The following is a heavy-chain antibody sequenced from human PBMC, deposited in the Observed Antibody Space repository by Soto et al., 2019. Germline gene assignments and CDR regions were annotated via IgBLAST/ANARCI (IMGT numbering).Heavy chain of an antibody. D-gene: IGHD3-10*01. CDR1: GFTFSSYG. CDR2: ISYDGSNK. CDR3: AKALITMVRGVIKKTTPYYMDV. Sequence: GGSLRLSCAASGFTFSSYGMHWVRQAPGKGLEWVAVISYDGSNKYYADSVKGRFTISRDNSKNTLYLQMNSLRAEDTAVYYCAKALITMVRGVIKKTTPYYMDVWGKGTTVTVSS. V-gene: IGHV3-30*18. J-gene: IGHJ6*03.